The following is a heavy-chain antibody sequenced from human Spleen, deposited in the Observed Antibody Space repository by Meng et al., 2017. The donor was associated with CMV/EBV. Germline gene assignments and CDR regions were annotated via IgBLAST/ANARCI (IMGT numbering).Heavy chain of an antibody. CDR1: GGTFSRLG. V-gene: IGHV1-46*01. J-gene: IGHJ6*02. D-gene: IGHD3-10*01. CDR2: INPSGGST. CDR3: ARDRGVVDYYYYGMDV. Sequence: ASVKVSCKASGGTFSRLGISWVRQAPGQGLEWMGIINPSGGSTSYAQKFQGRVTMTTDTSTSTAYMELRSLRSDDTAVYYCARDRGVVDYYYYGMDVWGQGTTVTVSS.